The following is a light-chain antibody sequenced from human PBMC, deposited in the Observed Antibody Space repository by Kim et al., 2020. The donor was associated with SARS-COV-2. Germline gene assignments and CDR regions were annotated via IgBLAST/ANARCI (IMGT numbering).Light chain of an antibody. CDR2: AAS. V-gene: IGKV1-27*01. J-gene: IGKJ2*01. CDR3: QKYDKAPFT. Sequence: GDRVSITCRASQDIGNFLAWYQQKPGKVPKLLIYAASALQSGVPSRFSGTRSETDFTLTVTSLQPEDVATYYCQKYDKAPFTFGQGTKL. CDR1: QDIGNF.